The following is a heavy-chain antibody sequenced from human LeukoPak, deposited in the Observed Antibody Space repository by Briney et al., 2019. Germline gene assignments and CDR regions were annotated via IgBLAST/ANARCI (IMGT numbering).Heavy chain of an antibody. CDR2: IYYSGSTYSGSP. Sequence: SETLSLTCAVSGGSISSSNWWSWVRQPPGKGLEWIGYIYYSGSTYSGSPYYNPSLKRRVTISEDTSKNQFSLKLSSVTAADTAVYYCARGDTAMVSQPKNDAFDIWGQGTLVAVSS. CDR1: GGSISSSNW. V-gene: IGHV4-4*02. CDR3: ARGDTAMVSQPKNDAFDI. D-gene: IGHD5-18*01. J-gene: IGHJ3*02.